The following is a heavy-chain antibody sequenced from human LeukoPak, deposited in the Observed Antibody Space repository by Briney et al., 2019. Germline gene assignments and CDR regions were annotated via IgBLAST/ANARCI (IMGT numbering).Heavy chain of an antibody. CDR2: IYYSGST. D-gene: IGHD1-26*01. V-gene: IGHV4-34*01. CDR3: ARAHSGSSRIDAFDI. CDR1: GGSSSGYY. J-gene: IGHJ3*02. Sequence: SETLSLTCAVYGGSSSGYYWGWIRQPPGKGLEWIGSIYYSGSTYYNPSLKSRVTISVDTSKNQFSLKLSSVTAADTAVYYCARAHSGSSRIDAFDIWGQGTMVTVSS.